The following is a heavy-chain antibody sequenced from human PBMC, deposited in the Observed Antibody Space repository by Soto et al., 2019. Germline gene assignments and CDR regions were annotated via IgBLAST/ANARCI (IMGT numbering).Heavy chain of an antibody. J-gene: IGHJ4*02. CDR3: ASDLGGWPDY. V-gene: IGHV1-3*01. D-gene: IGHD2-15*01. Sequence: QVQLVQYGAEVKKPGASVKVSCKASGYTFTSYAMHWVRQGPGQRLEWIGWINAGNGNTKYSQHIQGRVTITRDTSASTDYMELSSLRSEDMAVYYCASDLGGWPDYRGQGTLVTVSS. CDR1: GYTFTSYA. CDR2: INAGNGNT.